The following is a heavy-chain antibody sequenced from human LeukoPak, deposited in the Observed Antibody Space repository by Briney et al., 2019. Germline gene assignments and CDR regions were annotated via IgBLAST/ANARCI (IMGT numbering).Heavy chain of an antibody. V-gene: IGHV4-59*01. CDR3: ARGDYYYYYYYMGV. CDR1: GGSISGYY. CDR2: ISYSGGT. J-gene: IGHJ6*03. D-gene: IGHD3/OR15-3a*01. Sequence: SETLSLTCTVSGGSISGYYWSWIRQPPGKGLQWIGYISYSGGTNHNPSLKSRVTISVDTSKNQFSLKLSSVTAADTAVYYCARGDYYYYYYYMGVWGKGTTVTISS.